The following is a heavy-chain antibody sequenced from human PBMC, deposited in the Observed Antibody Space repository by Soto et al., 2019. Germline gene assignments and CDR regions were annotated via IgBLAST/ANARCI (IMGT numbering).Heavy chain of an antibody. D-gene: IGHD2-21*02. CDR2: IRDKANSYAK. CDR1: GFTFSGSA. J-gene: IGHJ4*02. V-gene: IGHV3-73*02. CDR3: TRLYCGGDCDFDS. Sequence: EVQLVESGGGLFQPGGSLKLSCAASGFTFSGSAMHWVRQASGKGLEWVGRIRDKANSYAKAYTASVKGRFTISRDDSKNTAYLQMNSLKTEDTAVYYCTRLYCGGDCDFDSWGQGTLVTVSS.